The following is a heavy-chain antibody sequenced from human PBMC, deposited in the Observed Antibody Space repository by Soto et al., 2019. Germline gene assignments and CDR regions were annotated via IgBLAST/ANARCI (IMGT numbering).Heavy chain of an antibody. Sequence: QVQLQESGPGLVMPSETLSLTCTVSGDSISGSPYFWGWIRQPPGKRLEWIGSIFYDGYTLYTPSLKSRLTISVDTSKNQFSLTLTSVAAADTAIYFCARLQAAVPHYWGQGILVTVSS. D-gene: IGHD6-13*01. CDR2: IFYDGYT. J-gene: IGHJ4*02. V-gene: IGHV4-39*01. CDR1: GDSISGSPYF. CDR3: ARLQAAVPHY.